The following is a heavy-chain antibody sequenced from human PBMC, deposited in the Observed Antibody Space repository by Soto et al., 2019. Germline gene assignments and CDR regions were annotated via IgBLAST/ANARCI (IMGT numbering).Heavy chain of an antibody. V-gene: IGHV4-59*12. CDR3: ARALRSYYFDY. Sequence: SETLSLTCTVSGGSISSYYWSWIRQPPGKGLEWIGYIYYSGSTNYNPSLKSRVTISVDTSKNQFSLKLSSVTAADAAMYYCARALRSYYFDYWGQGTLVTVSS. CDR2: IYYSGST. CDR1: GGSISSYY. D-gene: IGHD3-16*02. J-gene: IGHJ4*02.